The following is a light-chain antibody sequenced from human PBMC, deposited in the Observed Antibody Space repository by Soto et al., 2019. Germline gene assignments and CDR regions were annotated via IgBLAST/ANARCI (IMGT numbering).Light chain of an antibody. J-gene: IGKJ5*01. CDR3: QQGYSSAIT. Sequence: DIQMTQSPSSLSASVGDTVTITCRASQSIGKHLNWYQQKPGKAPKFLIYAASSLQSGVPSRFSGSGSGTDFTLTVNSLQPEDFATYYCQQGYSSAITFGQGTRVEIK. V-gene: IGKV1-39*01. CDR2: AAS. CDR1: QSIGKH.